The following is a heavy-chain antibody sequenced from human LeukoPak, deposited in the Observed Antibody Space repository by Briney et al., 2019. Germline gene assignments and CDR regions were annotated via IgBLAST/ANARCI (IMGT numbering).Heavy chain of an antibody. V-gene: IGHV4-39*01. CDR3: ARQSGDYTYYSDY. CDR1: GGSISSSGFY. CDR2: IYYSGST. J-gene: IGHJ4*02. Sequence: PSETLSLTCTVSGGSISSSGFYWGWIRQPPGRGLEWIGSIYYSGSTYYNPSLKSRVTISVDTSKHQFSRRLSSVSAADTAAYYCARQSGDYTYYSDYWGQGTLVTVSS. D-gene: IGHD4-17*01.